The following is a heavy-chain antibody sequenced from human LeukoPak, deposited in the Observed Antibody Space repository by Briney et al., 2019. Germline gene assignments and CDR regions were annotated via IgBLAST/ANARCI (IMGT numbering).Heavy chain of an antibody. CDR1: GFTFSDYY. CDR3: AREGDTSGAAGTEFDY. CDR2: IGTSSSNI. D-gene: IGHD6-25*01. Sequence: GGSLRLSCAASGFTFSDYYISWLRQAPGKGLEWVSYIGTSSSNIYYSDSVKGRFTVSRDSARNSLYLQMNSLRAEDTAMYYCAREGDTSGAAGTEFDYWGQGALVTVSS. J-gene: IGHJ4*02. V-gene: IGHV3-11*04.